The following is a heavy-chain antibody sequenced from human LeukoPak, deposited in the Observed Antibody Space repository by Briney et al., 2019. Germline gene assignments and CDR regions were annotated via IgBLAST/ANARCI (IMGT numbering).Heavy chain of an antibody. J-gene: IGHJ4*02. CDR3: ARAWGGSGGKIQLWLEPFDY. CDR1: GGSISSGSYY. Sequence: PSETLSLTCTVSGGSISSGSYYWSWIRQPAGKGLEWIGRIYTSGSTNYNPSLKSRVTMSVDTSKNQFSLKLSSVTAADTAVYYCARAWGGSGGKIQLWLEPFDYWGQGTLVTVSS. CDR2: IYTSGST. D-gene: IGHD5-18*01. V-gene: IGHV4-61*02.